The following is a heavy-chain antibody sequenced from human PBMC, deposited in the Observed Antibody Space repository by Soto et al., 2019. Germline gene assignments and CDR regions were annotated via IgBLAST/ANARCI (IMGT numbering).Heavy chain of an antibody. CDR2: IYYSGST. V-gene: IGHV4-30-4*01. CDR3: AIYCGNSVYFDY. Sequence: QVPLPQSGPGLVKPSQTLSLTCTVSGGSISSGDYYWSWIRQPPGKGLEWIGYIYYSGSTYYNPSLKRRITIAVETSKHHFSLKLSSVTAADTAVYYCAIYCGNSVYFDYWGQGTPVTVSA. D-gene: IGHD1-26*01. J-gene: IGHJ4*02. CDR1: GGSISSGDYY.